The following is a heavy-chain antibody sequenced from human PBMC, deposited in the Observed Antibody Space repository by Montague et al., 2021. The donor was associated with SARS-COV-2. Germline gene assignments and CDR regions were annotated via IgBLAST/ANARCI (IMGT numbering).Heavy chain of an antibody. CDR2: IYYSGST. J-gene: IGHJ6*02. CDR3: ARGGGYYNYGLDV. Sequence: TLSLTCTVSGGSISSGGYYWSWIRQHPGKGLEWIGYIYYSGSTYYNPSLKSRLTISVDTSKNQFSLKVTSVTAADTAVYYCARGGGYYNYGLDVWGQGTTVTVSS. CDR1: GGSISSGGYY. D-gene: IGHD2-15*01. V-gene: IGHV4-31*03.